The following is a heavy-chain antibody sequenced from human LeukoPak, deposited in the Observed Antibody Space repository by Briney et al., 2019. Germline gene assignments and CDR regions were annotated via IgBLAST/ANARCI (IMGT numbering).Heavy chain of an antibody. J-gene: IGHJ6*02. D-gene: IGHD3-3*01. V-gene: IGHV3-74*01. CDR1: GFTFSSYW. CDR2: INSDGSST. Sequence: PGGSLRLSCAASGFTFSSYWTHWVRQAPGRGLVWVSRINSDGSSTSYADSVKGRFTISRDNAKNTLYLQMNSLRAEDTAVYYCARVSPETYYDFWSGSYYYYGMDVWGQGTTVTVSS. CDR3: ARVSPETYYDFWSGSYYYYGMDV.